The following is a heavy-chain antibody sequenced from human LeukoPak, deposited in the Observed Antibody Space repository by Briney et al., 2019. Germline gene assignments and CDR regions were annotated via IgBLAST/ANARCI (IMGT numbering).Heavy chain of an antibody. V-gene: IGHV3-23*01. CDR2: LGRGGEYK. J-gene: IGHJ6*02. CDR1: GFRFTDYS. D-gene: IGHD2-2*01. CDR3: VKDRPCETCMPMDA. Sequence: GGSLRLSCAASGFRFTDYSMSWVRQAPGKGLEWVTGLGRGGEYKYYADSVKGRFTISRDNSKDTVSLQMNSLRAEDSAIYFCVKDRPCETCMPMDAWGQGTTVNVSS.